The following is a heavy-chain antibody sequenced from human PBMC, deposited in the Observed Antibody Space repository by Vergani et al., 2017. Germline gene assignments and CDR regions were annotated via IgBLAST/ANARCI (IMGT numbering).Heavy chain of an antibody. V-gene: IGHV3-30*02. Sequence: QVQLVESGGGVVQPGGSLRLSCAASGFTFSSYGMHWVRQAPGKVLEWVAFVRYDGSNKYYADSVKGRFTISRDNSKNTLYLQMNSLRAEDTAVYYCAKASRSVVMWYYGMDVWGQGTTVTVSS. D-gene: IGHD3-22*01. CDR1: GFTFSSYG. J-gene: IGHJ6*02. CDR3: AKASRSVVMWYYGMDV. CDR2: VRYDGSNK.